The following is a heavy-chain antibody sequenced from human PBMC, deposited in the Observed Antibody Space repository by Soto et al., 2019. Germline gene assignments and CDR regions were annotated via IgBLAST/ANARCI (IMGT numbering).Heavy chain of an antibody. V-gene: IGHV3-30*18. CDR3: AKDQYYYGSGSHFYYYYYGMDV. CDR2: ISYDGSNK. J-gene: IGHJ6*02. D-gene: IGHD3-10*01. Sequence: GGSLRLSCAASGFTFSSYGMHWVRQAPGKGLEWVAVISYDGSNKYYADSVKGRFTISRDNSKNTLYLQMNSLRAEDTAVYYCAKDQYYYGSGSHFYYYYYGMDVWGQGTTVTVSS. CDR1: GFTFSSYG.